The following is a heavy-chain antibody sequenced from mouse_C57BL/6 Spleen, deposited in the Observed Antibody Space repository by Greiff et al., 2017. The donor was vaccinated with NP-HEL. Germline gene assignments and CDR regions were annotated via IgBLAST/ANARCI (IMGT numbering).Heavy chain of an antibody. V-gene: IGHV1-64*01. CDR1: GYTFTSYW. CDR3: ARSRNYYGSTPYYFDD. Sequence: QVQLQQSGAELVKPGASVKLSCKASGYTFTSYWMHWVKQRPGQGLEWIGMIHPNSGSTNYNEKFKSKATLTVDKSSSTAYMQLSSLTSEDSAVYDCARSRNYYGSTPYYFDDWGQGTTLTVSS. CDR2: IHPNSGST. J-gene: IGHJ2*01. D-gene: IGHD1-1*01.